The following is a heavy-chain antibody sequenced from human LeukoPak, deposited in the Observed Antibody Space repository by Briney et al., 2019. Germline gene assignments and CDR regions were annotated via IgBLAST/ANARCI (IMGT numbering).Heavy chain of an antibody. CDR2: IWYDGSNK. J-gene: IGHJ5*02. V-gene: IGHV3-33*08. CDR3: ARVEAYYYDSSGYYWSWFDP. Sequence: PGGSLRLSCVASGFTFSSYTMNWVRQAPGKGLEWVAVIWYDGSNKYYADSVKGRFTISRDNSKNTLYLQMNSLRAEDTAVYYCARVEAYYYDSSGYYWSWFDPWGQGTLVTVSS. D-gene: IGHD3-22*01. CDR1: GFTFSSYT.